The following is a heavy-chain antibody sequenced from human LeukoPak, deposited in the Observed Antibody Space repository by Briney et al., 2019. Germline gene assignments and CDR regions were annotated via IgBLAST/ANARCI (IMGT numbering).Heavy chain of an antibody. CDR1: GGSISSGSYY. V-gene: IGHV4-61*02. Sequence: SETLSLTCTVSGGSISSGSYYWSWIRQPAGKGLEWIGRIYTSGSTNYNPSLKSRVTISVDTSKNQFSLKLSSVTAADTAVYYCAREIITMIVVATNWFDPWGQGTLVTVSS. CDR2: IYTSGST. CDR3: AREIITMIVVATNWFDP. D-gene: IGHD3-22*01. J-gene: IGHJ5*02.